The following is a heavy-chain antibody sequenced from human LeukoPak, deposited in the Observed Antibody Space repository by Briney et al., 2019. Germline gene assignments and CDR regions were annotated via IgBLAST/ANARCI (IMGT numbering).Heavy chain of an antibody. J-gene: IGHJ4*02. V-gene: IGHV1-2*02. CDR2: INPNSGGT. CDR1: GYTFTGYY. Sequence: VASVKVSCKASGYTFTGYYMHWVRQAPGQGLEWMGWINPNSGGTNYAQKFQGRVTMTRDTSISTAYMELSRLRSDDTAVYYCARDLWGYTAMARGRNGLGDYWGQGTLVTVSS. CDR3: ARDLWGYTAMARGRNGLGDY. D-gene: IGHD5-18*01.